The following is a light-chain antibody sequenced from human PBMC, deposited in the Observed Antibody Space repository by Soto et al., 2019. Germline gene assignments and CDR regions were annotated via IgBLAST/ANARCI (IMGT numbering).Light chain of an antibody. J-gene: IGKJ2*01. V-gene: IGKV1-12*01. CDR3: QQANSFPYT. CDR1: QGVSNW. CDR2: AAS. Sequence: DIQMTQSPSSVSASVGDRVTITCRASQGVSNWLAWYQQKPGKAPKLLIYAASTLRSGVLSRFRGSGSGTDFTFTISSLQPEDFATYYCQQANSFPYTFGQGTKLEIK.